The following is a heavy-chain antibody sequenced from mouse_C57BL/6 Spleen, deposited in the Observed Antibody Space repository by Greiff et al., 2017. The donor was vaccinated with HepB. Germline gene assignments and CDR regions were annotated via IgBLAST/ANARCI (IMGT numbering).Heavy chain of an antibody. CDR3: TRARSYGYFDV. Sequence: EVKVVESGEGLVKPGGSLKLSCAASGFTFSSYAMSWVRQTPEKRLEWVAYISSGGDYIYYADTVKGRFTISRDNARNTLYLQMSSLKSEDTAMYYCTRARSYGYFDVWGTGTTVTVSS. J-gene: IGHJ1*03. V-gene: IGHV5-9-1*02. CDR1: GFTFSSYA. CDR2: ISSGGDYI.